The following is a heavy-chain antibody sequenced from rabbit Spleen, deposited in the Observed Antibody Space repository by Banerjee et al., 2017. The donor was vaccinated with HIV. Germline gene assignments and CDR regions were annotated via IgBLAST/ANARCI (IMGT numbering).Heavy chain of an antibody. Sequence: QSLEESGGDLVKPGASLTLTCTASGFSFSNKYYMCWVRQAPGKGLEWIACIYTASGRTYYASWAKGRFTITRSTSLNTVTLQLNSLTAADTATYFCARGEYSGDGYGTNYYFDLWGPGTLVTVS. CDR3: ARGEYSGDGYGTNYYFDL. CDR2: IYTASGRT. J-gene: IGHJ4*01. V-gene: IGHV1S40*01. CDR1: GFSFSNKYY. D-gene: IGHD6-1*01.